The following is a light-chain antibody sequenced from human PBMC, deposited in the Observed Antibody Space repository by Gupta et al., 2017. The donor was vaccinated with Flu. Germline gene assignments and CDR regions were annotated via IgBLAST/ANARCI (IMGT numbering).Light chain of an antibody. CDR2: ENK. V-gene: IGLV1-40*01. J-gene: IGLJ1*01. CDR1: SSDIGAGYG. Sequence: QSVLTPPPSVSGAPGQRVTISFTGSSSDIGAGYGVHWYQQFPGTAPKLLIFENKYRPSGVPDRFSGSKSGTSASLAITGLQAEDEADYYCQSFDTRLNVYVFGTGTKVTVL. CDR3: QSFDTRLNVYV.